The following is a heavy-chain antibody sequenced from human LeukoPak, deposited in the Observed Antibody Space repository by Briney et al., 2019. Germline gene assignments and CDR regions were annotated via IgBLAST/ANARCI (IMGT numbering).Heavy chain of an antibody. CDR3: ARRTSGGYSGYIDR. CDR2: IDHSGNT. CDR1: GGSIGSRSFY. V-gene: IGHV4-39*01. J-gene: IGHJ5*02. D-gene: IGHD5-12*01. Sequence: PSETLSLTCNVSGGSIGSRSFYWGWIRQPPGKGLEFIGSIDHSGNTNYNSSLKSRVTIPADTSRNQFSLKLRSVTAADTAVYYCARRTSGGYSGYIDRWGQGTLVSVSS.